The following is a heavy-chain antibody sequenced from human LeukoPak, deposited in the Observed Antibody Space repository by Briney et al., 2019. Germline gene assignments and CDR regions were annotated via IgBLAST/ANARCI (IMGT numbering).Heavy chain of an antibody. J-gene: IGHJ6*03. Sequence: KISCKGSGYSFTNYWIGWVRQAPGQGLEWMGGIIPIFGTANYAQKFQGRVTITTDESTSTAYMELSSLRSEDTAVYYCAGCSSTSCYIGYYYYYMDVWGKGTTVTVSS. CDR3: AGCSSTSCYIGYYYYYMDV. V-gene: IGHV1-69*05. D-gene: IGHD2-2*02. CDR2: IIPIFGTA. CDR1: GYSFTNYW.